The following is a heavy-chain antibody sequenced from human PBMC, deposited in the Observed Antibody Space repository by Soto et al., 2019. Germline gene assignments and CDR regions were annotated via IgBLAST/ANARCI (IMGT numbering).Heavy chain of an antibody. CDR3: ARGKGMEENYYYYGMDI. V-gene: IGHV1-3*01. CDR1: GSTFSTYA. D-gene: IGHD1-1*01. CDR2: INGGTGQT. J-gene: IGHJ6*02. Sequence: GASVKVSCKASGSTFSTYAMHWVRQAPGQSLEWMGWINGGTGQTRYSQRFQDRVTITRDTSAKTTYMDLTSLRSEDTAVYYCARGKGMEENYYYYGMDIWGQGTTVTVSS.